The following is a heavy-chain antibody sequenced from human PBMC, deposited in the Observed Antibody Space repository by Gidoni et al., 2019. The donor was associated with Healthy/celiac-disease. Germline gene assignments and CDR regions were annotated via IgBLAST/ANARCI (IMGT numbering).Heavy chain of an antibody. CDR2: IYYRGST. CDR3: ARDMYYYDSSGSYYYYGMDV. J-gene: IGHJ6*02. D-gene: IGHD3-22*01. V-gene: IGHV4-39*07. CDR1: GGSIHSSSYY. Sequence: LQLQESGPGLVKLSETLSLTCTVSGGSIHSSSYYWGWIRQPPGKALEWMGGIYYRGSTYYDPTLKGRITRSVDTSKNQSSLKLGYVTAADTAVYYCARDMYYYDSSGSYYYYGMDVWGQGTTVTVSS.